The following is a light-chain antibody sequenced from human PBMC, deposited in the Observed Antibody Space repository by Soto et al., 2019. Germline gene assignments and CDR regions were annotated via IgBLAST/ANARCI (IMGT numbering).Light chain of an antibody. CDR2: AAS. V-gene: IGKV1-39*01. J-gene: IGKJ2*01. Sequence: DIQMTQYPSSLSASVGERVTITCRASQSISSYLNWYQQKPGKAPKLLIYAASSLQSVVPSRFTGSGSGTDFTHTISRLQPEDFATYYCQQSYSTPYTFGQGNKLEIK. CDR1: QSISSY. CDR3: QQSYSTPYT.